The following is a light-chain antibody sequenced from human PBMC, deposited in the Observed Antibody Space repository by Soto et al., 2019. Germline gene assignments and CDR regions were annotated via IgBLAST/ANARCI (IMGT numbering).Light chain of an antibody. CDR2: KAS. CDR1: QSISSW. V-gene: IGKV1-5*03. J-gene: IGKJ1*01. Sequence: IQMTQSPSTLSASVGDRVTITCRASQSISSWLAWYQQKPGKAPKVLIYKASTLESGAPSRFSGSGSGTEFTLTISSLQPDDVATYYCQQYNSYWTFGQGTKV. CDR3: QQYNSYWT.